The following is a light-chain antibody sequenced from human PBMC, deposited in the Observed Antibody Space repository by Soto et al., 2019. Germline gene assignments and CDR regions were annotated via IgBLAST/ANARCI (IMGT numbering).Light chain of an antibody. CDR1: SGSASTSYY. CDR3: VLYMGSGTGV. V-gene: IGLV8-61*01. CDR2: STN. Sequence: QTVVTQEPSFSVSPGGTVTLTCGLSSGSASTSYYPSWYQQTPGQAPRTLIYSTNTRSSGVPDRFSGSILGNKAALTITGAQADDESDYYCVLYMGSGTGVFGGGTQLTVL. J-gene: IGLJ3*02.